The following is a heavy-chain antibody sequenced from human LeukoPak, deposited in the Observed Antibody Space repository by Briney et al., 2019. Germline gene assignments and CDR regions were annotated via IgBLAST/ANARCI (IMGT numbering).Heavy chain of an antibody. CDR3: ARGERFLEWLSANDAFDI. CDR1: GGSFSGYY. CDR2: INHSGST. Sequence: PSETLSLTCAVSGGSFSGYYWSWIRQPPGKGLEWIGEINHSGSTNYNPSLKSRVTISVDTSKNQFSLKLSSVTAADTAVYYCARGERFLEWLSANDAFDIWGQGTMVTVSS. J-gene: IGHJ3*02. V-gene: IGHV4-34*01. D-gene: IGHD3-3*01.